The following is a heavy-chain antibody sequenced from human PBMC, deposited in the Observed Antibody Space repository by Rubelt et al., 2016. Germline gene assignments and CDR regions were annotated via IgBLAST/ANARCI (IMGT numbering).Heavy chain of an antibody. J-gene: IGHJ2*01. CDR2: IFSNDEK. D-gene: IGHD4-23*01. CDR3: ARMIPPDSSWGGNSYWYVDL. CDR1: GFSLSNARMS. Sequence: QVTLKESGPVLVKPTETLTLTCIVSGFSLSNARMSVSWIRQPPGKALEWLAHIFSNDEKSYSTSLKSRLTVSKDTSKSQVVLTMTNLDPLYTAAYYCARMIPPDSSWGGNSYWYVDLWGRGTLVTVSS. V-gene: IGHV2-26*01.